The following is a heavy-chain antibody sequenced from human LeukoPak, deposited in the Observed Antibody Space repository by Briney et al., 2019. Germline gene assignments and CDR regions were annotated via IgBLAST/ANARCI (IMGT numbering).Heavy chain of an antibody. CDR2: ISWNSGSI. Sequence: GGSLRLSCAGSGFIFNNYAMHWVRQPPGKGLEWASGISWNSGSIDYADSVKGRFTVSRDNAKNSLYLQMNSLRVEDTAFYYCAKDNRRHYTSGPNPDSLHWGQGALVTVSS. D-gene: IGHD6-19*01. J-gene: IGHJ4*02. CDR1: GFIFNNYA. V-gene: IGHV3-9*01. CDR3: AKDNRRHYTSGPNPDSLH.